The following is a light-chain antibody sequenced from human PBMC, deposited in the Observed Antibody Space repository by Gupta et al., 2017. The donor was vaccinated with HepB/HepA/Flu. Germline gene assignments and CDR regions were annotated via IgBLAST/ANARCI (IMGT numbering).Light chain of an antibody. CDR1: GSNIGAGYD. CDR2: SRN. CDR3: QSYDSSLRGWL. J-gene: IGLJ3*02. Sequence: QSVFTQPPSMSWGPGQTVTISCTGSGSNIGAGYDVHWYQQLTGTAPKVVIYSRNNRPTGVPDRFSGSKSGTSASLAITRLQAEDEADDYCQSYDSSLRGWLFGGGTKLTVL. V-gene: IGLV1-40*01.